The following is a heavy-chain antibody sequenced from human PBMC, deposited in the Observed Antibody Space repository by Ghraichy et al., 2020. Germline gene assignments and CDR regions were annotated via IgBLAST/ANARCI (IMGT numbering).Heavy chain of an antibody. D-gene: IGHD2-2*01. J-gene: IGHJ4*02. Sequence: SETLSLTCAVYGGSFSGYYWSWIRQPPGKGLEWIGEINHSGSTNYNPSLKSRVTISVDTSKNQFSLKLSSVTAADTAVYYCARGTPNCSSTSCYGYFDYWGQGTLVTVSS. CDR2: INHSGST. V-gene: IGHV4-34*01. CDR3: ARGTPNCSSTSCYGYFDY. CDR1: GGSFSGYY.